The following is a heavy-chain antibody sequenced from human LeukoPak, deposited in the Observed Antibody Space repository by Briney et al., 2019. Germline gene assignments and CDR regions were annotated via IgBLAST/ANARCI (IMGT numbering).Heavy chain of an antibody. CDR3: TTDSGYRYSFGVFDH. CDR2: IKSKTDGGTT. CDR1: GFTFSNAW. V-gene: IGHV3-15*01. J-gene: IGHJ4*02. D-gene: IGHD5-18*01. Sequence: AGGSLRLSCAASGFTFSNAWMSWVRQAPGKGLEWVGRIKSKTDGGTTDYAAPVKGRFTISRDDSKNTLYLQMNSLKTEDTAVYYCTTDSGYRYSFGVFDHWGQGTLVTVSS.